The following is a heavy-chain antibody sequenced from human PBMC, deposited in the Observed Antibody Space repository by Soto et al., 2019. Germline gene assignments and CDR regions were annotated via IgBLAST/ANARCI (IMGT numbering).Heavy chain of an antibody. V-gene: IGHV1-8*01. CDR1: RYAYDCRS. Sequence: GAPVEASSEERRYAYDCRSRCSVRQDTGQGLEWMGWMNPKSGNTGYAQMFQGRVTMTRNTSINTVYMELSSLRSEDSAVYYCARGPSGSDNYYMDVWGKGTTVTVSS. D-gene: IGHD2-21*02. J-gene: IGHJ6*03. CDR2: MNPKSGNT. CDR3: ARGPSGSDNYYMDV.